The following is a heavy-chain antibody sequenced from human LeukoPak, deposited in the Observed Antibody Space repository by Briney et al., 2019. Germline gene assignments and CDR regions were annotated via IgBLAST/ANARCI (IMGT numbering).Heavy chain of an antibody. Sequence: GGSLRLSCAASGFTFSNHPMSWVRQAPGKGLQWVSAISAGGGSTYYADSVKGRFTISRDNSKNTLYLQMNSLRAEDTAVYYCAKDGFDFYDSSGYNYFDYWGQGTLVTVSS. V-gene: IGHV3-23*01. CDR2: ISAGGGST. CDR3: AKDGFDFYDSSGYNYFDY. CDR1: GFTFSNHP. D-gene: IGHD3-22*01. J-gene: IGHJ4*02.